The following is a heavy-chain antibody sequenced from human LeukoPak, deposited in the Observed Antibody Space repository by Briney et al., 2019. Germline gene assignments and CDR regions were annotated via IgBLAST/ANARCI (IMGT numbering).Heavy chain of an antibody. CDR3: ARDYYYGSGSYQWFDP. J-gene: IGHJ5*02. Sequence: RTSETLSLTCTVSGGSISSSSYYWSWIRQPPGKGLEWIGYIYYSGSTNYNPPLKSRVTISVDTSKNQFSLKLSSVTAADTAVYYCARDYYYGSGSYQWFDPWGQGTLVTVSS. CDR2: IYYSGST. CDR1: GGSISSSSYY. V-gene: IGHV4-61*01. D-gene: IGHD3-10*01.